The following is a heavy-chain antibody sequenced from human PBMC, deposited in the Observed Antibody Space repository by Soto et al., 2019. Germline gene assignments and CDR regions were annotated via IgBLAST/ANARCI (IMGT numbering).Heavy chain of an antibody. V-gene: IGHV2-5*02. CDR1: GFSLSISGVG. CDR2: IYWDDDK. Sequence: QITLKESGPTLVKPTETLTLTCTFSGFSLSISGVGVGWIRQPPGKALEWLALIYWDDDKRYSPSLRSRLTVTKHTPKNQVILTMTNMDPVDTCTYYCAHLLGGCSSTGCSPLRFDYWGQGTLVTVSS. CDR3: AHLLGGCSSTGCSPLRFDY. D-gene: IGHD2-2*01. J-gene: IGHJ4*02.